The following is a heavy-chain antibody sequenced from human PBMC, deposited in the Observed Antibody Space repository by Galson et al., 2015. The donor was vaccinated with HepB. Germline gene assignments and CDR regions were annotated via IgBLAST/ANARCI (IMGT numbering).Heavy chain of an antibody. D-gene: IGHD6-13*01. CDR1: GYSFASYW. CDR3: ARHKTAAAADAFDI. V-gene: IGHV5-51*01. Sequence: QSGAEVKKPGESLRISCKDSGYSFASYWIGWVRQMPGKGLEWMGIIYPVDSDTRYSPSFQGQVTISADKSISTAYLQWSSLKASDTAMYYCARHKTAAAADAFDIWGQGTLVTVSS. J-gene: IGHJ3*02. CDR2: IYPVDSDT.